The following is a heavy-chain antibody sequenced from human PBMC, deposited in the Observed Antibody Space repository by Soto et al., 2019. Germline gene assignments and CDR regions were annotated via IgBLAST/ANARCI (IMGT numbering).Heavy chain of an antibody. CDR2: IKQDGSEK. D-gene: IGHD6-13*01. CDR3: ARVGYSSSWYIDYYYDGMDV. J-gene: IGHJ6*02. CDR1: GFTFSSYW. Sequence: EVQLVESGGGLVQPGGSLRLSCAASGFTFSSYWMSWVRQAPGQGLEWVANIKQDGSEKYYVDSVKGRFTISRDNAKNSLYLQMNSLRAEDTAVYYCARVGYSSSWYIDYYYDGMDVWGQGTTVTVSS. V-gene: IGHV3-7*01.